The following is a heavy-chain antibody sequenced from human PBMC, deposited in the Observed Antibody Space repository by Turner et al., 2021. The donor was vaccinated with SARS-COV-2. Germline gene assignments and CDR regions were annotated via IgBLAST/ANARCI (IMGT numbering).Heavy chain of an antibody. CDR1: GFIFSSYS. CDR3: ARWTSYYYDNSGYYPAQFDY. D-gene: IGHD3-22*01. CDR2: ISSSSSYI. J-gene: IGHJ4*02. Sequence: EVQLVESGGGLVTPGGSLRLSCASSGFIFSSYSMNWVRQAPGKGLEWVSSISSSSSYIYYADSLKGRFTISRDNAKNSLYLQMNSLRAEDTAVYYCARWTSYYYDNSGYYPAQFDYWGQGTLVTVSS. V-gene: IGHV3-21*01.